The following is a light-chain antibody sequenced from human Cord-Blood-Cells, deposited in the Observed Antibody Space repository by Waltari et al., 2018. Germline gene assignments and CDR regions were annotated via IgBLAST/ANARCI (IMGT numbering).Light chain of an antibody. Sequence: NFMLTQPHSVSESPGKTVTISCTRSSGSIASNYVQWYQQRPGSSPTPVIYEDNQRPSGFPDRFSGSIDSSSNSASLTISGLKTEDEADYYCQSYDSSNWVFGGGTKLTVL. CDR1: SGSIASNY. V-gene: IGLV6-57*01. J-gene: IGLJ3*02. CDR2: EDN. CDR3: QSYDSSNWV.